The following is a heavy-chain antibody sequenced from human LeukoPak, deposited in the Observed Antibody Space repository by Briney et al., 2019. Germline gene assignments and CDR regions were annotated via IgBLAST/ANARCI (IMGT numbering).Heavy chain of an antibody. V-gene: IGHV1-2*02. CDR3: ATVRSLGELSLYLPYYFDY. CDR1: GYTFTGYY. J-gene: IGHJ4*02. Sequence: GASVKVSCKASGYTFTGYYMHWVRQAPGQGLEWMGWINPNSGGTNYAQKFQGRVTMTRDTSISTAYMELSSLRSEDTAVYYCATVRSLGELSLYLPYYFDYWGQGTLVTVSS. CDR2: INPNSGGT. D-gene: IGHD3-16*02.